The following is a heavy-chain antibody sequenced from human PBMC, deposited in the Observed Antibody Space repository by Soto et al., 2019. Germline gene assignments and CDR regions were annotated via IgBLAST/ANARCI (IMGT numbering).Heavy chain of an antibody. Sequence: VQLVESGGGVVQPGRSLRLSCAASGFTFSSYGMHWVRQAPGKGLEWVAVIWYDGSNKYYADSVKGRFTISRDNSKNTLYLQMNSLRAEDTAVYYCARDPPGGSYGLDYWGQGTLVTVSS. D-gene: IGHD1-26*01. V-gene: IGHV3-33*01. CDR2: IWYDGSNK. CDR1: GFTFSSYG. CDR3: ARDPPGGSYGLDY. J-gene: IGHJ4*02.